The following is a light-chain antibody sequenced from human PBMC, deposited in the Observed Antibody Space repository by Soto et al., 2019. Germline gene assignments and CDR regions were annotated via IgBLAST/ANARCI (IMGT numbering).Light chain of an antibody. J-gene: IGKJ1*01. Sequence: AIQVTQSPSSLSASVGDRVTISCRASQDIRSDLCWYQQEPGKAPKMLIFAASNLQSGVPSRFSGNASGTTFTLTISSLQPEDVATYYCLQDHTYPWTFGQGTKVDIK. CDR2: AAS. CDR3: LQDHTYPWT. V-gene: IGKV1-6*01. CDR1: QDIRSD.